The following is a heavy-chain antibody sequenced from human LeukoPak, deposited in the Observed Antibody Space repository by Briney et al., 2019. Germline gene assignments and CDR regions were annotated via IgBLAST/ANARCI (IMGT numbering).Heavy chain of an antibody. CDR3: ARAMVRGVIPFDY. J-gene: IGHJ4*02. CDR1: GGSLSGHY. CDR2: IHPSGST. Sequence: SETLSLTCAVFGGSLSGHYRSWIRQPPGKGLEWIGEIHPSGSTSYNPSLRSRVTISVDTSKNQFSLKLSSVTAADTAVYYCARAMVRGVIPFDYWGQGTLVTVSS. V-gene: IGHV4-34*01. D-gene: IGHD3-10*01.